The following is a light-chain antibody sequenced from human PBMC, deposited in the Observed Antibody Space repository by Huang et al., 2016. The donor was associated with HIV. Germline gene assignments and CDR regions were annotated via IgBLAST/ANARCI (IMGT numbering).Light chain of an antibody. J-gene: IGKJ1*01. CDR3: QQYDNWPPWT. Sequence: EIMMTQSPAILSVSPGERVTLSCRASHNVNNKLAWYQHKPGQTPRLLIYDASTRATNGLARFSGSGSGTDYILKITRVQSQNFAIYYCQQYDNWPPWTFGQGTKVEVK. CDR1: HNVNNK. CDR2: DAS. V-gene: IGKV3-15*01.